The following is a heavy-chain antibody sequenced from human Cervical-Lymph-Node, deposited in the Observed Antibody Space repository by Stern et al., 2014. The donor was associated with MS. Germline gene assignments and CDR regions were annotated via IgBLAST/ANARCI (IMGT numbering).Heavy chain of an antibody. J-gene: IGHJ2*01. CDR1: GYTFTTYA. CDR2: INTNTGHP. D-gene: IGHD5-12*01. Sequence: QVQLVQSGSELKKPGASVKVSCKASGYTFTTYAMNWVRQAPGQGLEWMGWINTNTGHPTYAPGFTGRFVFSLDTSVSTAYLQISSLRANDTAVYYCARGWLGPDWYFDLWGRGTLVTVSS. V-gene: IGHV7-4-1*02. CDR3: ARGWLGPDWYFDL.